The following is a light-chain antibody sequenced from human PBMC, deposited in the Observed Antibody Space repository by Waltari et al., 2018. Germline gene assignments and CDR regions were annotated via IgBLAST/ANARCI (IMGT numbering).Light chain of an antibody. J-gene: IGKJ3*01. Sequence: DIQMTQSPSTLSASVGDRVTIPCRASKSLGSWLAWYQQKPGKAPKLLIYEATSLESGVPSRFSASGSGTEFTLTISSLQPDDFATYYCQRYNSYPITFGPGTKVDI. CDR1: KSLGSW. CDR3: QRYNSYPIT. V-gene: IGKV1-5*03. CDR2: EAT.